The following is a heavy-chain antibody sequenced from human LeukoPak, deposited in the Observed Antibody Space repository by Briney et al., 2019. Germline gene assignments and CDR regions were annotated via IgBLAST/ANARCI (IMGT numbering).Heavy chain of an antibody. J-gene: IGHJ4*02. Sequence: TGGSLRLSCAASGFTVSSNYMSWVRQAPGKGLEWVSVIYSGGSTYYADSVKGRFTISRDNSKNTLYLQMNSLRAEDTAVYYCAKDFTKYYFDYWGQGTLVTVSS. CDR2: IYSGGST. V-gene: IGHV3-66*01. D-gene: IGHD2-8*01. CDR3: AKDFTKYYFDY. CDR1: GFTVSSNY.